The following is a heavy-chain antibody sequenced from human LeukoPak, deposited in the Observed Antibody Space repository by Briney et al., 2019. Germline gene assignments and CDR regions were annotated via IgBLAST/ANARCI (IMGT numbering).Heavy chain of an antibody. D-gene: IGHD3-10*01. CDR3: VGYFYGSESYHNYPNFDH. V-gene: IGHV4-34*01. Sequence: SETLSLTCAVYGASFSGHYVSWIHQPPGKGLEWIGEISPRGSTNYNPSLKSRITISGDTPKHQFSLKLTSVTAADTAVYYRVGYFYGSESYHNYPNFDHWGQGTLVTVSS. J-gene: IGHJ4*02. CDR2: ISPRGST. CDR1: GASFSGHY.